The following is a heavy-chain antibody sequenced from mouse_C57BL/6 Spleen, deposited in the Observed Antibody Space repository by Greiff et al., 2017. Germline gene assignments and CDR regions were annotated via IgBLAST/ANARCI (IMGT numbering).Heavy chain of an antibody. CDR2: IDPSDSYT. J-gene: IGHJ2*01. CDR1: GYTFTSYW. CDR3: ARSRNSNPFDY. V-gene: IGHV1-69*01. Sequence: QVQLKQSGAELVMPGASVKLSCKASGYTFTSYWMHWVKQRPGQGLEWIGEIDPSDSYTNYNQKFKGKSTLTVDKSSSTAYMQLSSLTSEDSAVYYCARSRNSNPFDYWGQGTTLTVSS. D-gene: IGHD2-5*01.